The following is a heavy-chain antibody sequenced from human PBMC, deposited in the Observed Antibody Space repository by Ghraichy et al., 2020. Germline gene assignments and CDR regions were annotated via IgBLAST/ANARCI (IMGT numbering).Heavy chain of an antibody. D-gene: IGHD2-2*01. J-gene: IGHJ2*01. CDR1: GGSFSGYY. V-gene: IGHV4-34*01. CDR2: INHSGST. CDR3: ARGLTTEKRYCSSTSCYYPNWYFDL. Sequence: SQTLSLTCAVYGGSFSGYYWSWIRQPPGKGLEWIGEINHSGSTNYNPSLKSRVTISVDTSKNQFSLKLSSVTAADTAVYYCARGLTTEKRYCSSTSCYYPNWYFDLWGRGTLVTVSS.